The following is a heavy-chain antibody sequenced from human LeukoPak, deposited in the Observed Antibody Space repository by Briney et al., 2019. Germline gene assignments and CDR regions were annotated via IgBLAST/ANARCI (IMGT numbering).Heavy chain of an antibody. V-gene: IGHV4-39*07. D-gene: IGHD6-19*01. Sequence: PSGTLSLTCAVSGGSISSSSYYWGWIRQPPGKGLEWIGSIYYSGSTYYNPSLKSRVTISVDTSKNQFSLKLSSVTAADTAVYYCAREGVGSGWYSVCYFDYWGQGTLVTVSS. CDR1: GGSISSSSYY. J-gene: IGHJ4*02. CDR3: AREGVGSGWYSVCYFDY. CDR2: IYYSGST.